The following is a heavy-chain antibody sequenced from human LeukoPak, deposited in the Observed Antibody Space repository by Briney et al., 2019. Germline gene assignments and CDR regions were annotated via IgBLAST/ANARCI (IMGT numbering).Heavy chain of an antibody. CDR1: GYTFTGYY. CDR3: AATAENYDYVWGSPNYYYYMDV. J-gene: IGHJ6*03. D-gene: IGHD3-16*01. CDR2: INPNSGGT. V-gene: IGHV1-2*02. Sequence: ASVKVSCKASGYTFTGYYMHWVRQAPGQGLEWMGWINPNSGGTNYAQKFQGRVTITRDMSTSTAYMELSSLRSEDTAVYYCAATAENYDYVWGSPNYYYYMDVWGKGTTVTVSS.